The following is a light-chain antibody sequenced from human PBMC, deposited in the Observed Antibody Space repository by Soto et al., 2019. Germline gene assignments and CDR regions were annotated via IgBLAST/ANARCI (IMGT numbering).Light chain of an antibody. CDR1: SSDVGGYNY. J-gene: IGLJ1*01. CDR3: SSYTSSSTPYV. Sequence: QSVLTQPASVSGSPGQSITISYTGTSSDVGGYNYVSWYQQHPGKAPKLMIYEVSNRPSGVSNRFSGSKSGNTASLTISGLQAEDVADYYCSSYTSSSTPYVFGTGTKVTVL. CDR2: EVS. V-gene: IGLV2-14*01.